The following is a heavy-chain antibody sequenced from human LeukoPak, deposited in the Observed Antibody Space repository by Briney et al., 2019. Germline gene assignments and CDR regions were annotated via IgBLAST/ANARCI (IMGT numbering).Heavy chain of an antibody. J-gene: IGHJ3*02. CDR3: ARAYYYASSAFDI. CDR2: IYYGGST. D-gene: IGHD3-22*01. CDR1: GGSISSNTYY. Sequence: SETLSLTCTVSGGSISSNTYYWDWIRQPPGKGLECIGSIYYGGSTYYNPSLKSRVIISVDTPKNQFSLKLSSVTAADTAVYYCARAYYYASSAFDIWGQGTMVTVSS. V-gene: IGHV4-39*01.